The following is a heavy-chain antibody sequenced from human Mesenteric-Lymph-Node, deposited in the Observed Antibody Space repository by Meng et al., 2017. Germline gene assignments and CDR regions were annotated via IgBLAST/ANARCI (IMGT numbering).Heavy chain of an antibody. Sequence: SETLSLTCSVSGHSISSGYYWGWIRQPPGKGLEWIGEINHSGSTNYNPSLKSRVTISVDTSKNQFSLKLSSVTAADTAVYYCARGFVVAATLTLWYYYGMDVWGQGTTVTVSS. CDR1: GHSISSGYY. CDR3: ARGFVVAATLTLWYYYGMDV. J-gene: IGHJ6*02. CDR2: INHSGST. D-gene: IGHD2-15*01. V-gene: IGHV4-38-2*02.